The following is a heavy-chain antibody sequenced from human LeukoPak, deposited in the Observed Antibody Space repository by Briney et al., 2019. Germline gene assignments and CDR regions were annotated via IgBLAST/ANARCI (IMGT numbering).Heavy chain of an antibody. V-gene: IGHV4-31*03. J-gene: IGHJ4*02. CDR3: ARDEGIPYFDY. CDR2: IYYSGST. Sequence: SETLSLTCTVSGGSISSGGYYWCGIRQHPGKGLEWIGYIYYSGSTYYNPSLKSRVTISVDTSKNQFSLKLSSVTAADTAVYYCARDEGIPYFDYWGQGTLVTVSS. D-gene: IGHD6-13*01. CDR1: GGSISSGGYY.